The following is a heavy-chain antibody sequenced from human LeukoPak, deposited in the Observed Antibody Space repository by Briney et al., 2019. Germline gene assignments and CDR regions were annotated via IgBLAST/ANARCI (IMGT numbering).Heavy chain of an antibody. Sequence: PGGSLRLSCAASGFTFSSYAMSWVRQAPGKGLEWVSAISGSGGSTYYADSVKGRFTISRDNSKNTLYLQMNSLRAKDTAVYYCAKDLGKGYGSGSFNYWGQGTLVTVSS. CDR3: AKDLGKGYGSGSFNY. CDR2: ISGSGGST. V-gene: IGHV3-23*01. J-gene: IGHJ4*02. CDR1: GFTFSSYA. D-gene: IGHD3-10*01.